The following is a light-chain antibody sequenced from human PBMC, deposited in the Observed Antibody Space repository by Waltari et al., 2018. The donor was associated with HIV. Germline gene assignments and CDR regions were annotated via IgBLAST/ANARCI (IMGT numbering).Light chain of an antibody. J-gene: IGKJ4*02. Sequence: DIQMTQSPSSLSASVGARVTITCRASQSMNNYLSWYQQRPGKAPKVLITTSTLQSGVPVMFSGSGSGTDFSRTISSLQPEDFGTYYCQQAYRTPLTFGGGTK. CDR1: QSMNNY. V-gene: IGKV1-39*01. CDR3: QQAYRTPLT. CDR2: TTS.